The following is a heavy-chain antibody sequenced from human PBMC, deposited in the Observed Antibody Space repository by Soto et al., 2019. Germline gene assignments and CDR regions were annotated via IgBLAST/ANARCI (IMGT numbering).Heavy chain of an antibody. CDR3: AKGYGSGSYYADY. Sequence: GGSLRLSCAASGFTFSSYAMSWFRQAPGKGLEWVSAISGSGGSTYYSDSVKGRFTISRDNSKNTLYLQMNSLRAEDTAVYYCAKGYGSGSYYADYWGQGTLVTVSS. CDR1: GFTFSSYA. D-gene: IGHD3-10*01. CDR2: ISGSGGST. J-gene: IGHJ4*02. V-gene: IGHV3-23*01.